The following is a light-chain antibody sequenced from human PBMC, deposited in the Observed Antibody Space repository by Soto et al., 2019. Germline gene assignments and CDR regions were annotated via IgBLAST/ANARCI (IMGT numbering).Light chain of an antibody. CDR3: AAWEASLNGYV. CDR2: NSY. J-gene: IGLJ1*01. CDR1: SSNIGSKT. Sequence: QSVLTQPPSASGAPGQRVTISCSGSSSNIGSKTVNWYQQLPGTVPKLLIYNSYQRPSGVPDRFSGSKSGTSASLAISGLLFEDEADYYGAAWEASLNGYVFGAGTKVTVL. V-gene: IGLV1-44*01.